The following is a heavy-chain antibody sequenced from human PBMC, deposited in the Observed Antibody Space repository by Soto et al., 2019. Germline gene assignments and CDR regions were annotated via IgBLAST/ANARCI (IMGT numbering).Heavy chain of an antibody. CDR2: ISYSGST. V-gene: IGHV4-31*03. Sequence: SETLSLTCTVSGDSISGGTYYWSWIRQHPGKGLEWIGYISYSGSTYYSPSLKSRVTMSVDKSKNQFSLTLSSVTAADTAIYYCARGSSTYFDVMTGYYTADYFDFWGQGAPVT. D-gene: IGHD3-9*01. CDR1: GDSISGGTYY. CDR3: ARGSSTYFDVMTGYYTADYFDF. J-gene: IGHJ4*02.